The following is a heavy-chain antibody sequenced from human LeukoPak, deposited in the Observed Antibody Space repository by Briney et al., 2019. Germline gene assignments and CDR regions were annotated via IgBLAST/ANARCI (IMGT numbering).Heavy chain of an antibody. CDR2: IYYSGST. CDR1: GDSISSNSYY. V-gene: IGHV4-39*01. Sequence: SETLSLTCTVSGDSISSNSYYSGWIRQPPGKGLEWIGSIYYSGSTYYNPSLKSRVTISVDTSKKQFSLKLSSVTAADTAVYHCARSGITFDKMGWGEGTLVTVSS. CDR3: ARSGITFDKMG. J-gene: IGHJ4*02. D-gene: IGHD1-26*01.